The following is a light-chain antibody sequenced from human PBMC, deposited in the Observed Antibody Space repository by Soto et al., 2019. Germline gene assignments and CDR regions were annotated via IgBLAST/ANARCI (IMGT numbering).Light chain of an antibody. CDR3: QQYNNWPRT. CDR1: QSISIT. V-gene: IGKV3-15*01. CDR2: GAS. Sequence: EIVMTQSPATLSVSPGERATLSCRASQSISITLAWYQQKPGQAPRLLIYGASTRATDIRARFSGSGSGTEFTLTISGLQSEDFAVYYCQQYNNWPRTFGGGTKVEI. J-gene: IGKJ4*01.